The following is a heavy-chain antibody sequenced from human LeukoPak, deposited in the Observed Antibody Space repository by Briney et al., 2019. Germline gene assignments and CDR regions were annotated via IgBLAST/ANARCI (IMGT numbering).Heavy chain of an antibody. V-gene: IGHV3-7*04. CDR1: GFTFSYYW. CDR2: VKQDGSEK. D-gene: IGHD3-22*01. Sequence: GGSLRLSCAASGFTFSYYWMGWVRQAPGKGLEWVANVKQDGSEKYYVDSVKGRFTISRDNAKNSLYLQMNSMRAEDTAVYYCARDEHQYYHASSGRFDYWGRGILVTVSS. J-gene: IGHJ4*02. CDR3: ARDEHQYYHASSGRFDY.